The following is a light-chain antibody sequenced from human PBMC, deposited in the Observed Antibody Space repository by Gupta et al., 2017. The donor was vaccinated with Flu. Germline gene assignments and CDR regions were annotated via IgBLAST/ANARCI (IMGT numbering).Light chain of an antibody. Sequence: SALTQPASVSGSPGQSITISCTGTSSDIGSYKFVSWYQQHAGKAPKVMIYEGSKRPSGVSSRFSGSKSGNTASLTISGLQAEDEADYYCSSYTSSDIYVFGTGTKVTVL. CDR1: SSDIGSYKF. J-gene: IGLJ1*01. CDR2: EGS. V-gene: IGLV2-23*01. CDR3: SSYTSSDIYV.